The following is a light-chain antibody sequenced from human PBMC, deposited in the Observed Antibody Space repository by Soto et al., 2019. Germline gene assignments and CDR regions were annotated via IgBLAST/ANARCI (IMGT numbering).Light chain of an antibody. V-gene: IGKV1-5*01. CDR1: QSISSW. CDR2: DAS. Sequence: TQSPSTLSASVGDRVTITCRASQSISSWLAWYQQKPGKAPKVLIYDASSLESGVPSRFSGSGSGTEFTLTISSLQPDDFATYYCQQYNNYPLTFGQGTKVETK. J-gene: IGKJ1*01. CDR3: QQYNNYPLT.